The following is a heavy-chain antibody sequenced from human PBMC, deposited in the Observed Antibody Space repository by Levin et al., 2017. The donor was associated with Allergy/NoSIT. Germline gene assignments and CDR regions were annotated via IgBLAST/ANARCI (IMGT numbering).Heavy chain of an antibody. CDR1: GFTFPNYA. V-gene: IGHV3-23*01. J-gene: IGHJ4*02. Sequence: PGGSLRLSCAASGFTFPNYAMTWVRQAPGKGLEWVSIISGSGASTYDADSVKGRFFISRDNPKNTLYLQMNSLRAEDTAVYYCAKGESGWDVGCPDYWGQGTLVTVSS. CDR2: ISGSGAST. D-gene: IGHD6-19*01. CDR3: AKGESGWDVGCPDY.